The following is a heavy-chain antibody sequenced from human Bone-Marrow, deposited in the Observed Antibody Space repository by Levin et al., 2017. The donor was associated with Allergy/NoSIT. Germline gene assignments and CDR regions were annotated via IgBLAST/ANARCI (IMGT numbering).Heavy chain of an antibody. CDR3: AKSRSSGFYSSPPDAFDF. V-gene: IGHV3-7*01. Sequence: GGSLRLSCVASGFTLSQYWMTWVRQAPGKGLEWVAKIKPDGSDKFYADSLKGRLTISRDNTRKSLSLQINNLRAEDTAVYYCAKSRSSGFYSSPPDAFDFWGQGTMVTVSA. CDR2: IKPDGSDK. D-gene: IGHD3-22*01. CDR1: GFTLSQYW. J-gene: IGHJ3*01.